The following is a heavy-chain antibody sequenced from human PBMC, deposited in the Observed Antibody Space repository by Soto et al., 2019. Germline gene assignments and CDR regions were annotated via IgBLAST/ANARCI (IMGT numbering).Heavy chain of an antibody. V-gene: IGHV4-30-2*01. Sequence: PSETLSLTCAVSGGSIISGGYSWSWIRQPPGKGVGWIGYIYSGTTHDTPSLESRVTIAMDRSKNQVSLSLKSVTAADTAVYYFAREDSGAFFNFWGQGTLVTVSS. CDR1: GGSIISGGYS. CDR2: IYSGTT. J-gene: IGHJ4*02. CDR3: AREDSGAFFNF. D-gene: IGHD2-15*01.